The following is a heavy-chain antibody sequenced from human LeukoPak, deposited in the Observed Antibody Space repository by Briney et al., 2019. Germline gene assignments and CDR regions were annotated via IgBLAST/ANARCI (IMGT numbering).Heavy chain of an antibody. D-gene: IGHD3-22*01. V-gene: IGHV4-61*01. J-gene: IGHJ5*02. CDR1: GGSFSSGSYY. Sequence: SETLSLTCTVSGGSFSSGSYYWSWIRQPPGRGLEWIGYIYYSGSTNYNPSLKRRVTISVDTSKNQFSLKLSSVTAADTAVYYCARETGVVVITNAYNWFDPWGQGTLVTVSS. CDR2: IYYSGST. CDR3: ARETGVVVITNAYNWFDP.